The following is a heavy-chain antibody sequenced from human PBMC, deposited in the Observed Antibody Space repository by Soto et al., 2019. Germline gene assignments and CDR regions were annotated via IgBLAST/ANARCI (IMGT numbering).Heavy chain of an antibody. J-gene: IGHJ4*02. V-gene: IGHV1-69*13. CDR3: ARGLAMVDDY. CDR2: IIPIFGTA. Sequence: GASVKVSCKASGGIFSSYAISWVRQAPGQGLEWMGGIIPIFGTANYAQKFQGRVTITADESTSTAYMELSSLRSEDTAVYYCARGLAMVDDYWGQGTLVTVSS. D-gene: IGHD2-15*01. CDR1: GGIFSSYA.